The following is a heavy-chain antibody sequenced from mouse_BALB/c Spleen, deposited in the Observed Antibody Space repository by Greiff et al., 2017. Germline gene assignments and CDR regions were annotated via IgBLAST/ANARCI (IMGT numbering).Heavy chain of an antibody. J-gene: IGHJ1*01. D-gene: IGHD1-1*01. V-gene: IGHV3-6*02. CDR2: ISYDGSN. CDR3: ARDTYYGSSYWYFDV. CDR1: GYSITSGYY. Sequence: VQLQQSGPGLVKPSQSLSLTCSVTGYSITSGYYWNWIRQFPGNKLEWMGYISYDGSNNYNPSLKNRISITRDTSKNQFFLKLNSVTTEDTATYYCARDTYYGSSYWYFDVWGAGTTVTVSS.